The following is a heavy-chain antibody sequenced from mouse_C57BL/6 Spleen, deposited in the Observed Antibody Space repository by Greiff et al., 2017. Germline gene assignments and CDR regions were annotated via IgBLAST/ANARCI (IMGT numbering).Heavy chain of an antibody. Sequence: EVQGVESGGGLVQPGGSLTLSCAASGFTFSDYYMYWVRQTPEKRLEWVAYISNGGGSTYYPDTVKGRFTISSDNAKNTLYMNMSRLKSEYTAMYYCAREEGPYYSNYLFAYWGQGTLVTVSA. D-gene: IGHD2-5*01. CDR1: GFTFSDYY. J-gene: IGHJ3*01. CDR3: AREEGPYYSNYLFAY. CDR2: ISNGGGST. V-gene: IGHV5-12*01.